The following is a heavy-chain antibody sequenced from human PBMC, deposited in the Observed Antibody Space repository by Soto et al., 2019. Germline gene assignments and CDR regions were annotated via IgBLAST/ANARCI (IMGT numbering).Heavy chain of an antibody. CDR1: GYTFTDYD. CDR3: ARVAVAARPRSYNWFDP. D-gene: IGHD2-15*01. V-gene: IGHV1-8*01. J-gene: IGHJ5*02. CDR2: MNPNSGET. Sequence: QEQLVQSGAEVKKPGASVKVSCKTSGYTFTDYDINWVRQATGQGVEWIGWMNPNSGETGYAQKFKGRVTMTRSASLSTAYLELSSLRSEDTAVYYCARVAVAARPRSYNWFDPWGQGTLVTVSS.